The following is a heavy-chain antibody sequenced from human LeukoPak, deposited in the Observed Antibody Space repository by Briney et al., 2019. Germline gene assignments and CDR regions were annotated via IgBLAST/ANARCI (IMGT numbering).Heavy chain of an antibody. CDR3: ARAEYFDY. CDR1: GFTFSRYA. V-gene: IGHV3-21*01. CDR2: ISASSSYI. Sequence: GGSLRLSCAASGFTFSRYALNWVRQAPGKGLEWVSSISASSSYIYYADSVKGRFTISRDNAMNSLCLQMNSLTADDTAVYYCARAEYFDYWGQGALLTVSS. J-gene: IGHJ4*02.